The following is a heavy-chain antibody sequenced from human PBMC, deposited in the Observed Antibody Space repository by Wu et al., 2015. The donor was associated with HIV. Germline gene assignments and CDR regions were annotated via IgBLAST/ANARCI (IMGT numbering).Heavy chain of an antibody. Sequence: QVQLVQFGAEVKKPGASVKVSCKASGCTFTSYGISWVRQAPGQGLEWMGWISAYNGNTNYAQKLRGRVTMTTDTSTSTAYMELRSLRSDDTAVYYCARDGPLGIVVVPAARRFDPWGQGTLVTVSS. CDR3: ARDGPLGIVVVPAARRFDP. V-gene: IGHV1-18*01. D-gene: IGHD2-2*01. CDR2: ISAYNGNT. J-gene: IGHJ5*02. CDR1: GCTFTSYG.